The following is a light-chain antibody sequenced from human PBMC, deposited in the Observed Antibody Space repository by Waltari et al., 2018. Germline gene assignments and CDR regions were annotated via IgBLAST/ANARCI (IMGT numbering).Light chain of an antibody. CDR1: QSISSY. CDR2: AAS. V-gene: IGKV1-39*01. Sequence: DIKMTQSPSSLSASVGDRVTITCRASQSISSYLNWYQQKPGKAPKLLIYAASSLQSGVPSRFSGSGSGTDFTLTISSLQPEDFATYYCQQSYSTPRSTFGQGTKLEIK. CDR3: QQSYSTPRST. J-gene: IGKJ2*01.